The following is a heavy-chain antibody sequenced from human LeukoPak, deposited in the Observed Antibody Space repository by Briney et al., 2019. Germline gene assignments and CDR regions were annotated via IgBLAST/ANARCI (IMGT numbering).Heavy chain of an antibody. J-gene: IGHJ4*02. CDR1: GFSVSNTY. D-gene: IGHD2/OR15-2a*01. V-gene: IGHV3-53*01. Sequence: GGSLRLSCAASGFSVSNTYMSWVRQAPGKGLESVSLISSGGGTYYADSVKGRFTISRDNFKNALYLQMNSLRGEDTAVYYCARGGLLSGGSPSPPFDDWGQGTLVTVSS. CDR2: ISSGGGT. CDR3: ARGGLLSGGSPSPPFDD.